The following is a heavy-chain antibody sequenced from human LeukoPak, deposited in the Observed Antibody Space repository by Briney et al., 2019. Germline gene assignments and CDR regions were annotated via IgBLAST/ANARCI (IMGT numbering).Heavy chain of an antibody. CDR2: ISYDGSNK. J-gene: IGHJ3*02. V-gene: IGHV3-30-3*02. CDR1: GFTFSSYA. D-gene: IGHD5-24*01. CDR3: AKLLGQEMATIDFDI. Sequence: GRSLRLSCAASGFTFSSYAMHWVRQAPGKGLEWVAVISYDGSNKYYADSVKGRFTISRDNSKNTLYLQMNSLRAEDTAVYYCAKLLGQEMATIDFDIWGQGTMVTVSS.